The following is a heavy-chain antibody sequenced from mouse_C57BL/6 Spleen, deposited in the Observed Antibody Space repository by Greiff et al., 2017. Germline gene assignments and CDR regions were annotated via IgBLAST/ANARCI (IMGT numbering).Heavy chain of an antibody. J-gene: IGHJ4*01. CDR1: GYTFTSYW. CDR2: IHPNSGST. V-gene: IGHV1-64*01. D-gene: IGHD1-1*02. CDR3: AIMVGHYAMDY. Sequence: VQLQQPGAELVKPGASVKLSCKASGYTFTSYWMHWVKQRPGQGLEWIGMIHPNSGSTNYNEKFKSKATLTVDKSSSTAYMQLSSLTSEDSAVYYSAIMVGHYAMDYWGQGTSVTVSS.